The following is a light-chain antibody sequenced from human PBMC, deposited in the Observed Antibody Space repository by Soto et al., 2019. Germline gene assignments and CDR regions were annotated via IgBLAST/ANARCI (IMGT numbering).Light chain of an antibody. Sequence: QSALTQPASGSGSPGHSITLSCTGTSSDVGGYNYVSWYQQHPGKAPKLMIYEVSNRPSGVSNRFSGSKSGNTASLTISGLQAEDEADYYCSSYTSSSLYVFGTGTKLTVL. CDR3: SSYTSSSLYV. CDR1: SSDVGGYNY. J-gene: IGLJ1*01. V-gene: IGLV2-14*01. CDR2: EVS.